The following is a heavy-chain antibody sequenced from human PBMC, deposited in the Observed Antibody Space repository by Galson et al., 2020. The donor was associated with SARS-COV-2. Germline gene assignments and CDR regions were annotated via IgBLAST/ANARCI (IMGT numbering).Heavy chain of an antibody. Sequence: GESLKISCAASGFTFSSYWMSWVRQAPGKGLEWVANIKQDGSEKYYVDSVKGRFTISRDNAKNSLYLQMNSLRAEDTAVYYCARDGEGWDSVFDYWGQGTLVTVSS. CDR2: IKQDGSEK. D-gene: IGHD2-15*01. CDR3: ARDGEGWDSVFDY. J-gene: IGHJ4*02. CDR1: GFTFSSYW. V-gene: IGHV3-7*01.